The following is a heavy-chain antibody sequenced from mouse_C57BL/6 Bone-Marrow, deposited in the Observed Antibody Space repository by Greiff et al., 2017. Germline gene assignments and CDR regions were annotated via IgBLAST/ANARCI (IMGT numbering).Heavy chain of an antibody. D-gene: IGHD1-1*01. CDR2: IDPSDSYT. J-gene: IGHJ2*01. CDR1: GYTFTSYW. V-gene: IGHV1-59*01. Sequence: QVQLQQPGAELVRPGSSVKLSCKASGYTFTSYWMDWVKQRPGQGLEWIGEIDPSDSYTNYNQKFKGKATLTVDTSSSTAYMQLSSLTSEDSAVYYCAVYDYGSSYGDYWGQGTTLTVSS. CDR3: AVYDYGSSYGDY.